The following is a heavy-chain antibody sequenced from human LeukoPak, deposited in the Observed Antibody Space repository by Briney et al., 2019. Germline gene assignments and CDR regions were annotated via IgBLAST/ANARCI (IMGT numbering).Heavy chain of an antibody. J-gene: IGHJ4*02. CDR1: GFTFTSSA. CDR2: IVVGSGNT. CDR3: AVTLDLQGSYYFDY. V-gene: IGHV1-58*01. D-gene: IGHD2-2*03. Sequence: SVKVSCKASGFTFTSSAVQWVRQARGQRLEWIGWIVVGSGNTNYAQKFQERVTITRDMSTSTAYMELSSLRPEDTAVYYCAVTLDLQGSYYFDYWGQGTLVTVSS.